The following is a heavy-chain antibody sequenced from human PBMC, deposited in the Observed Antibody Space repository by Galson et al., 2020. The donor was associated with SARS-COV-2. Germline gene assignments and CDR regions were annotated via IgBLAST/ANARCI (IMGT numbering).Heavy chain of an antibody. V-gene: IGHV3-21*01. CDR3: ARSPPASTSGTSIYFDY. Sequence: GESLKISCAASGFAFSSYNMNWVRQAPGKGLEWVASLDTSSTYIYHADSLKGRFTISRDNAENSLYLQMNSLRAEDTAVYYCARSPPASTSGTSIYFDYWGQGTQVTVSS. D-gene: IGHD3-10*01. J-gene: IGHJ4*02. CDR1: GFAFSSYN. CDR2: LDTSSTYI.